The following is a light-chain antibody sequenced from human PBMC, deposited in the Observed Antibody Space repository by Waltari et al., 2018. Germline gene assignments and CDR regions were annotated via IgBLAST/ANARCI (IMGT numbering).Light chain of an antibody. CDR3: QQYDNWLGT. CDR1: QSIRSN. J-gene: IGKJ1*01. V-gene: IGKV3-15*01. CDR2: GAS. Sequence: EIVMTQSPATLFVFPGERATLSCRASQSIRSNLAWYQHKPGQAPRRLIYGASTRATGIPARFSGSGSGTEFTLTISSLQSEDFAVYFCQQYDNWLGTFGQGTKVEIK.